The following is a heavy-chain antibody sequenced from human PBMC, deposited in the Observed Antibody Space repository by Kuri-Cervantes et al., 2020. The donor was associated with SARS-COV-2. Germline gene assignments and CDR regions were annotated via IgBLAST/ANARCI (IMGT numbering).Heavy chain of an antibody. J-gene: IGHJ4*02. CDR3: VNDPLYPGTYDLGKLDY. D-gene: IGHD3-3*01. CDR2: LRYDGGEE. V-gene: IGHV3-30*02. Sequence: GESLKISCAASGFSFSSFGIHWVRQAPGKGLEWVAFLRYDGGEEQYADSVQGRFTISRDSSNHTLYREMNSLRVADTAVYYCVNDPLYPGTYDLGKLDYWGRGTLVTVSS. CDR1: GFSFSSFG.